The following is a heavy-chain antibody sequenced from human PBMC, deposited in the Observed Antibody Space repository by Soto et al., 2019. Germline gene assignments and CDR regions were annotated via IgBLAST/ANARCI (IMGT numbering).Heavy chain of an antibody. J-gene: IGHJ4*02. CDR3: AGDKGDGSGSYYGY. D-gene: IGHD3-10*01. V-gene: IGHV1-18*01. CDR1: GYTFTSYG. Sequence: QVQLVQSGAEVKKPGASVKVSCKASGYTFTSYGISWVRQAPGQGLEWMGWISAYNGNTTYAQKLQGRVTMTTDTATSTAYMELRSLRSDDTAVYCCAGDKGDGSGSYYGYWGQGTLVTVSS. CDR2: ISAYNGNT.